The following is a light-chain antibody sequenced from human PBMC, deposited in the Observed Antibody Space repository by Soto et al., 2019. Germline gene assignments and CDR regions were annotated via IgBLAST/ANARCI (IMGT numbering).Light chain of an antibody. Sequence: QSALTQPPSASGSPGQSVTISCTGTSSDVGHYNSVSWYQQHPGKAPKLVIYEVTKRPSGVPDRFSGSKSGNTASLTVSGLQAEDEADYYCSSYAGGDNHYVFGTGTKV. CDR1: SSDVGHYNS. CDR3: SSYAGGDNHYV. J-gene: IGLJ1*01. V-gene: IGLV2-8*01. CDR2: EVT.